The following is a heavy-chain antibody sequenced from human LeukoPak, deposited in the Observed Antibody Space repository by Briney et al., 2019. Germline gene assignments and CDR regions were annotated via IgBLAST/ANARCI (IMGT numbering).Heavy chain of an antibody. V-gene: IGHV3-30*18. CDR1: GFTFSSYG. Sequence: GGSLRLSCAASGFTFSSYGVHWARQAPGKGLEWVAVISYDGSNKYYADSVKGRFTISRDNSKNTLYLQMNSLRAEDTAVYYCAKVLLGRYFDWLSYGMDVWGKGTTVTVSS. J-gene: IGHJ6*04. CDR3: AKVLLGRYFDWLSYGMDV. CDR2: ISYDGSNK. D-gene: IGHD3-9*01.